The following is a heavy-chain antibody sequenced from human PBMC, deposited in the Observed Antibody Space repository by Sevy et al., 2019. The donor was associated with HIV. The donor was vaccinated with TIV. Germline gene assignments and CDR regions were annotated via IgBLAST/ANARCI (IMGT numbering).Heavy chain of an antibody. CDR3: AIDHVVVEPLANYGMDV. V-gene: IGHV3-11*01. Sequence: GGSLRLSCAASGFIFSDFYMSWVRQAPGKGLEWISYISSRGTTIYYADSVKGRFTISRDNAKNSLYLQMNSLTADDTAVYYCAIDHVVVEPLANYGMDVWGQGTTVTVSS. J-gene: IGHJ6*02. CDR1: GFIFSDFY. D-gene: IGHD2-2*01. CDR2: ISSRGTTI.